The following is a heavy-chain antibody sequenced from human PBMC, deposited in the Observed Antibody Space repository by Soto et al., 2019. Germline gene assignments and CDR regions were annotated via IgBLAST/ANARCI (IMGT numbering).Heavy chain of an antibody. CDR3: AKDLDYYDSSGYKPEYFQH. D-gene: IGHD3-22*01. J-gene: IGHJ1*01. Sequence: PGGSLRLSCAASGFTFSSYAMSWVRQAPGKGLEWVSAISGSGGSTYYADSVKGRFTISRDNSKNTLYLQMNSLRAKDTAVYYCAKDLDYYDSSGYKPEYFQHWGQGTLVTVSS. V-gene: IGHV3-23*01. CDR1: GFTFSSYA. CDR2: ISGSGGST.